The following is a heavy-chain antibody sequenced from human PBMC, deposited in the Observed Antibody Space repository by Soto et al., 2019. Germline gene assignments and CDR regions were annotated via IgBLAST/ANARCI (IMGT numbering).Heavy chain of an antibody. V-gene: IGHV1-2*02. Sequence: QVQLVQSGAEVKEPGDSVRVSCEASGYTLTAYYIHGVRQVPGQGLEWMGWINTKFGDTTYAQDFQGRVTMTRDMSISTVYMELSRLTSDDTAIYYCARNMDYFYGPGSGNGHGVWGQGTTVTVFS. D-gene: IGHD3-10*01. CDR1: GYTLTAYY. CDR2: INTKFGDT. J-gene: IGHJ6*02. CDR3: ARNMDYFYGPGSGNGHGV.